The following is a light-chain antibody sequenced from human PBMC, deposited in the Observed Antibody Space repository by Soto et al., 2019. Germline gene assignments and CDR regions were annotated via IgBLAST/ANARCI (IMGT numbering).Light chain of an antibody. CDR1: QSVSSK. CDR2: GAS. V-gene: IGKV3-20*01. CDR3: QHYGSSFT. Sequence: EILMTQSPATLSVSPGERATVSCRASQSVSSKLAWFQQKPGQAPSLLIYGASSRATGIPDRFSGSGSGTDFTLTISRLEPEDFALYYCQHYGSSFTFGPGTKVDIK. J-gene: IGKJ3*01.